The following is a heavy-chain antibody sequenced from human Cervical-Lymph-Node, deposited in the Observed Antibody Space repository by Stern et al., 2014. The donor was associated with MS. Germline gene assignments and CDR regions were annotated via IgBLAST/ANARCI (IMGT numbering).Heavy chain of an antibody. CDR2: ISGSGGVT. CDR3: ARDPGSGYAHAEDDHYGMDV. CDR1: GFTFRRYA. Sequence: EVQLVESGGGLVQPGGSLRLSCAASGFTFRRYAMSWVRQAPGKGLEWVSGISGSGGVTYYADFVKGRFTISRDNSKNMLYVQVSSLRADDTAVYYCARDPGSGYAHAEDDHYGMDVWGQGTTVTVSS. D-gene: IGHD3-10*01. V-gene: IGHV3-23*04. J-gene: IGHJ6*02.